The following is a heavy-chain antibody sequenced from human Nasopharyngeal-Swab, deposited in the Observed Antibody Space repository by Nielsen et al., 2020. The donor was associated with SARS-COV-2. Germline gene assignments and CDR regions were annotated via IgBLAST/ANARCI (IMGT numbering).Heavy chain of an antibody. V-gene: IGHV3-23*01. Sequence: LSLTCAASGFTFSSYAMSWVRQAPGKGLEWVSAISGSGGSTYYADSVKGRFTISRDNSKNTLYLQMNSLRAEDTAVYYCAKGGWYSSSWYVDYWGQGTLVTVSS. D-gene: IGHD6-13*01. CDR1: GFTFSSYA. CDR2: ISGSGGST. J-gene: IGHJ4*02. CDR3: AKGGWYSSSWYVDY.